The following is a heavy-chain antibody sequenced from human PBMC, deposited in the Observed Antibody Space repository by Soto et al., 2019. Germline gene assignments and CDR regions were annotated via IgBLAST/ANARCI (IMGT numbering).Heavy chain of an antibody. CDR3: ARDRIAAAGTDY. V-gene: IGHV4-61*01. D-gene: IGHD6-13*01. Sequence: PSETLSLTCTVSGGSVSSGSYYWSWIRQPPGKGLEWIGYIYYSGSTNYNPSLKSRVTISVDTSKNQFSLKLSSVTAADTAVYYCARDRIAAAGTDYWGQGTLVTVSS. J-gene: IGHJ4*02. CDR1: GGSVSSGSYY. CDR2: IYYSGST.